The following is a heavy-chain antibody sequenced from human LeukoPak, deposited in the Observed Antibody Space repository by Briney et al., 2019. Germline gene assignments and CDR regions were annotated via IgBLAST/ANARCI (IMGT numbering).Heavy chain of an antibody. CDR3: ARDGKWEPRGLVY. CDR1: GGSISSYY. J-gene: IGHJ4*02. V-gene: IGHV4-59*12. CDR2: IYYSGST. D-gene: IGHD1-26*01. Sequence: SETLSLTCTVSGGSISSYYWSWIRQPPGKGLEWIGYIYYSGSTNYNPSLKSRVALSVDTSKNQFSLKLSSVTAADTAVYYCARDGKWEPRGLVYWGQGTLVTVSS.